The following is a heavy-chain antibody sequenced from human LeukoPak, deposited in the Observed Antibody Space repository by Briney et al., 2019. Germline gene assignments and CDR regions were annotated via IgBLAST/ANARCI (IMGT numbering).Heavy chain of an antibody. V-gene: IGHV1-46*01. D-gene: IGHD1-26*01. CDR2: INPSGGST. J-gene: IGHJ4*02. Sequence: GASVTVSCKASGYTFTRYYMHWVRQAPGQGLEWMGIINPSGGSTSYAQKFQGRVTMTRDMSTSTVYMELSSLRSEDTAVYYCARDMQPVGATAGFDYWGQGTLVTVSS. CDR3: ARDMQPVGATAGFDY. CDR1: GYTFTRYY.